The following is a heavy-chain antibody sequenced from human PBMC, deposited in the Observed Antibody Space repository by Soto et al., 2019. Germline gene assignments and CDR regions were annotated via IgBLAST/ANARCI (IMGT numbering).Heavy chain of an antibody. D-gene: IGHD2-21*02. CDR3: AKAGVYCGGDCYSPYYYGMDV. J-gene: IGHJ6*02. CDR1: GFTFSSYA. CDR2: ISGGTIST. Sequence: GGSLRLSCAASGFTFSSYAMSWVRQAPGKGLEWVSGISGGTISTYYADSVKGRFTISRDNSKNTLYLQMNSLRAEDTAVYYCAKAGVYCGGDCYSPYYYGMDVWGQGTTVTVSS. V-gene: IGHV3-23*01.